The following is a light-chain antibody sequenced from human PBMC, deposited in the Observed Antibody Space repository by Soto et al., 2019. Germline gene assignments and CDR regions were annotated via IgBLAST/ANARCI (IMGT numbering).Light chain of an antibody. CDR2: RVF. V-gene: IGKV3-20*01. CDR3: QQFGGSPRT. Sequence: ILMTQSPATLSVSPGESATLSCSASHRVSSYLAWYQQRPGQAPRLLIYRVFNRATGIPDRFSGSGSGTDFTLTISRLEPEDFAVYYCQQFGGSPRTFGRGTKVERK. CDR1: HRVSSY. J-gene: IGKJ1*01.